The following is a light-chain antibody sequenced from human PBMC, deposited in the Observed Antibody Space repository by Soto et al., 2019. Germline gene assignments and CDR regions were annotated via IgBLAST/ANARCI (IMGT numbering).Light chain of an antibody. CDR2: GAS. Sequence: DILLTQSPAIVSVSPGERATLSCRASRSVSTNLAWYQHKHGQPPRLLIYGASTRVTDIPPRFSGSGSGTEFTLTINYLRSEDFGVYYCQQYDQTVPPVTFGGGTKVEI. V-gene: IGKV3-15*01. CDR1: RSVSTN. CDR3: QQYDQTVPPVT. J-gene: IGKJ4*01.